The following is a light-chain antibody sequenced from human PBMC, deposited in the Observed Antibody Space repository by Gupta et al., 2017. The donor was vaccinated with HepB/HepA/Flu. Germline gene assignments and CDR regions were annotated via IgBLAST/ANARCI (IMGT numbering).Light chain of an antibody. J-gene: IGKJ4*01. CDR3: RQAKHFPIT. CDR2: QSS. CDR1: QSLLHSDGRTY. Sequence: DIVMTQTPLSSPVTLGQPASISCRSSQSLLHSDGRTYLSWLQQRPGQPPRPLIYQSSNRCSGVPDRFSGSGAGTDFTLTITRVEAEDVGVYYCRQAKHFPITFGRGTKVEIK. V-gene: IGKV2-24*01.